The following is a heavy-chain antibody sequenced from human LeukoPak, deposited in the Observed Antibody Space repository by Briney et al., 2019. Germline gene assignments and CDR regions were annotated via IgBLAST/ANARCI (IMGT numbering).Heavy chain of an antibody. D-gene: IGHD3-9*01. V-gene: IGHV4-61*01. CDR2: IYYSGST. CDR3: ARSRGPNILTGYYMPYYFDY. J-gene: IGHJ4*02. CDR1: GGSVSSGTYY. Sequence: SETLSLTCTVSGGSVSSGTYYWNWIRQPPGKGLEWIGYIYYSGSTNYNPSLKSRVTISVDTSKNQFSLKLSSVTAADTAVYYCARSRGPNILTGYYMPYYFDYWGQGTLVTVSS.